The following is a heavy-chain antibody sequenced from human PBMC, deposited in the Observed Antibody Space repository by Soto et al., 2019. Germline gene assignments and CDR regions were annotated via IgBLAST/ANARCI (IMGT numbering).Heavy chain of an antibody. CDR1: GFTFGNHW. CDR3: VRAHPPPFY. V-gene: IGHV3-7*01. J-gene: IGHJ4*02. Sequence: GGSLRLSCVASGFTFGNHWMYWVRQAPGKGLEWVANINQDGRVSDYADSVKGRFTISRDNAKNSLYLQMNSLRDEDTALYYFVRAHPPPFYWGQGTLVTVSS. CDR2: INQDGRVS.